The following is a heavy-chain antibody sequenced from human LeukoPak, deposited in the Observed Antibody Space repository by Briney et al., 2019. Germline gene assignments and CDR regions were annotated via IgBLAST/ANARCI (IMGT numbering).Heavy chain of an antibody. CDR3: ARGVGYFDY. Sequence: SSETLSLTCAVYGGSFSGYYWSCIRQPPGKGLEWIGEINHSGSTNYNPSLKSRVTISVDTSKNQFSLKLSSVTAADTAVYYCARGVGYFDYWGQGTLVTVSS. CDR2: INHSGST. CDR1: GGSFSGYY. J-gene: IGHJ4*02. V-gene: IGHV4-34*01.